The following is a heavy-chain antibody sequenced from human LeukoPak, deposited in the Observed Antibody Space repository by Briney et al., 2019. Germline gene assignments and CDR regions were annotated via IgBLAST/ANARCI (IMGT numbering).Heavy chain of an antibody. D-gene: IGHD5-12*01. CDR3: ARRSIVATVNAAFDV. V-gene: IGHV4-39*01. CDR2: IHHNGGT. CDR1: GGSIRSSSYN. Sequence: PSDTLSLTCTVSGGSIRSSSYNWGWIRQPPGKGLEWIGSIHHNGGTYYSPSLKSRVTISVDTSKNQFSLRLSSVTAEDTAVYFCARRSIVATVNAAFDVWGQGTMVIVSS. J-gene: IGHJ3*01.